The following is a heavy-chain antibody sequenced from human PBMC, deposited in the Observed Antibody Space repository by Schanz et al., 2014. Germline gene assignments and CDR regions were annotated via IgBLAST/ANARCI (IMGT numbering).Heavy chain of an antibody. J-gene: IGHJ6*02. V-gene: IGHV3-43*01. CDR1: GFSFDDYT. CDR2: IDRDGGHT. Sequence: EVQLVESGGVVAQPGGSLRLSCAASGFSFDDYTMHWVRQAPGKGLEWVSLIDRDGGHTYYADSVKGRFTISRDNSKNSLNLQMNRLRAEDTALYYGAKEEVYVDSNGMDVWGQGTTVIVS. CDR3: AKEEVYVDSNGMDV. D-gene: IGHD2-8*01.